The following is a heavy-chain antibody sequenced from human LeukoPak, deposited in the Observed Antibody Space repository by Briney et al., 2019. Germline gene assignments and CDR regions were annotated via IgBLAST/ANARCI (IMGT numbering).Heavy chain of an antibody. Sequence: SETLSLTCTVSGGSISGHYWSWIRQPPGKGLEWIGYIFKSGSTNYNPSLRSRVTISIDTSRNLFSLKLTSMTAADTAVYYCAREKDSNFGCFDYWGQGTLVTASP. CDR1: GGSISGHY. CDR2: IFKSGST. CDR3: AREKDSNFGCFDY. V-gene: IGHV4-59*11. J-gene: IGHJ4*02. D-gene: IGHD3-10*01.